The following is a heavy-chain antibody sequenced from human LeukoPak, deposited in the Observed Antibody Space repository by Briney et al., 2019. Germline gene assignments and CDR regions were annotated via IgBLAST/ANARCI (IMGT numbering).Heavy chain of an antibody. D-gene: IGHD6-13*01. Sequence: SETLSLTCTVSGGSISSYYWSWIRQPPGKGLEWIGYIYYSGSTNYNPSLKSRVTISVDTSKNQFSLKLCSVTAADTAVYYCAKSIASAGTNSCYYMDVWGTGTTVTVSS. V-gene: IGHV4-59*08. CDR3: AKSIASAGTNSCYYMDV. CDR1: GGSISSYY. J-gene: IGHJ6*03. CDR2: IYYSGST.